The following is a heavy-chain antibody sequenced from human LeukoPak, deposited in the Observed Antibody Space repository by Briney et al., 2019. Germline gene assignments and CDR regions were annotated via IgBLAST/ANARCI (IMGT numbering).Heavy chain of an antibody. CDR3: TRYRITMIVVDIN. Sequence: GGSLRLSCAASGFTFSGSAMHWVRQASGKGLEWVGRIRSKASSYATAYAASVKGRFTISRDDSKNTAYLQMNSLKTEDTAVYYCTRYRITMIVVDINWGQGTLVTVSS. J-gene: IGHJ4*02. D-gene: IGHD3-22*01. V-gene: IGHV3-73*01. CDR1: GFTFSGSA. CDR2: IRSKASSYAT.